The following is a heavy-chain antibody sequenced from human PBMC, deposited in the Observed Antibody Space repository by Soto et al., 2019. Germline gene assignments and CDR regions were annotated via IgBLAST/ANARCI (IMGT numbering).Heavy chain of an antibody. D-gene: IGHD2-15*01. V-gene: IGHV3-23*01. J-gene: IGHJ6*02. CDR1: GFTFSNYA. Sequence: EVQLLESGGGLVQPGGSLRLSCAASGFTFSNYAMTWVRQAPGKGLEWVATLSGSGGTTYDADFVKGRFTISRDNFKNTLYLQMNSLRADDTAIYYCGKELVAALYYGMDVWGQGTTVTVSS. CDR3: GKELVAALYYGMDV. CDR2: LSGSGGTT.